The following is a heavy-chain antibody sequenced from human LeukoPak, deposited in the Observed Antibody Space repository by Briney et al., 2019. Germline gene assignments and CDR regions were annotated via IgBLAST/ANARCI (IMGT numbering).Heavy chain of an antibody. CDR3: ARGGTSWLGY. Sequence: ASVKVSCKASGYTFTNYGINWVRQAPGQGLEWMGWISGYNGNTNYAQNLQGRVTMATDTSASTAYMELRGLRSDDTAVYYCARGGTSWLGYWGQGTLVTVSS. D-gene: IGHD2-2*01. CDR2: ISGYNGNT. J-gene: IGHJ4*02. CDR1: GYTFTNYG. V-gene: IGHV1-18*01.